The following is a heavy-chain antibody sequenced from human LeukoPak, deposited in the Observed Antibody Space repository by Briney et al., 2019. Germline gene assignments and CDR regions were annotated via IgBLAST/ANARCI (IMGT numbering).Heavy chain of an antibody. CDR3: AREPYYYDSSGYCPLYFDY. D-gene: IGHD3-22*01. J-gene: IGHJ4*02. Sequence: PSQTLSLTCTVSGGSISSGGYYWSWIRQPPGKGLEWIGYIYHSGSTCYNPSLKSRVTISVDRSKNQFSLKLSSVTAADTAVYYCAREPYYYDSSGYCPLYFDYWGQGTLVTVSS. CDR2: IYHSGST. V-gene: IGHV4-30-2*01. CDR1: GGSISSGGYY.